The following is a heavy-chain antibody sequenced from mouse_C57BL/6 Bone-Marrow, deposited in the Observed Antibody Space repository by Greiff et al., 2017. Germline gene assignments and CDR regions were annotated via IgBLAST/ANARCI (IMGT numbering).Heavy chain of an antibody. CDR1: GFTFSNYE. Sequence: QVPLQQSGAGLVRPGASLTLSCTASGFTFSNYEMSWVRQTPVHGLEWIETIDHGTGGTSYNQNVKGKVILSTDNSSSTAYMELRSLTSEDSAVYYCARSDGCYAMCCQGQAPSVTV. D-gene: IGHD2-3*01. J-gene: IGHJ4*01. CDR2: IDHGTGGT. CDR3: ARSDGCYAMCC. V-gene: IGHV1-15*01.